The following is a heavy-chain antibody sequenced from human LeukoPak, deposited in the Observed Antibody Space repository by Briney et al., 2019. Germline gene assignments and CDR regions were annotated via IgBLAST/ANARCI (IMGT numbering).Heavy chain of an antibody. CDR1: GYTFTSHG. J-gene: IGHJ5*02. CDR2: ISTYNVNT. V-gene: IGHV1-18*04. Sequence: ASVKVSCKASGYTFTSHGITWVRQAPGQGLEWMGWISTYNVNTNYAQKLQGRVTMTTDTSTSTAYMELRSLRSDDTAVYYCARDQYYDSKGWFDPWGQGTLVTISS. CDR3: ARDQYYDSKGWFDP. D-gene: IGHD3-22*01.